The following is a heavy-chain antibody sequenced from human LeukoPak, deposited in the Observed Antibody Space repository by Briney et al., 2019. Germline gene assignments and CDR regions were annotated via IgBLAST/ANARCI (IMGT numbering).Heavy chain of an antibody. CDR3: ARACRGYGDLNYYYYYMDV. J-gene: IGHJ6*03. Sequence: GASVKVSCKASGYTFTSYDINWVRQATGQGLEWMGWMNPNSGNTGYAQKFQGRVTITRNTSISTAYMELSSLRSEDTAVYYCARACRGYGDLNYYYYYMDVWGKGTTVTVSS. D-gene: IGHD5-18*01. CDR1: GYTFTSYD. CDR2: MNPNSGNT. V-gene: IGHV1-8*03.